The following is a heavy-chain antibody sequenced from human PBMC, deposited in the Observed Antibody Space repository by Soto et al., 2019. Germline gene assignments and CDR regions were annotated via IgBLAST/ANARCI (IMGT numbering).Heavy chain of an antibody. CDR3: AMAKTTLYNWFDP. CDR1: GFTFSSYA. Sequence: GGSLRLSCAASGFTFSSYAVSWVRKDPGKGLERVSAISGSGGSTNYNPSLKGRVTISVDRSKNQFSLRLSSVIAADTAVYYCAMAKTTLYNWFDPWGQGTLVTVSS. J-gene: IGHJ5*02. CDR2: ISGSGGST. V-gene: IGHV3-23*02. D-gene: IGHD1-7*01.